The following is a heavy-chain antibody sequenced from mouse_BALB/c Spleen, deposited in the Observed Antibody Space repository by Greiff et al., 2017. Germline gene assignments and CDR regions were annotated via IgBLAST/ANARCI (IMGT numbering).Heavy chain of an antibody. D-gene: IGHD2-10*01. CDR2: INPSTGYT. Sequence: VQLQQSGAELAKPGASVKMSCKASGYTFTSYWMHWVKQRPGQGLEWIGYINPSTGYTEYNQKFKDKATLTADKSSSTAYMQLSSLTSEDSAVYYCARAYYGNPFAYWGQGTLVTVSA. J-gene: IGHJ3*01. CDR1: GYTFTSYW. V-gene: IGHV1-7*01. CDR3: ARAYYGNPFAY.